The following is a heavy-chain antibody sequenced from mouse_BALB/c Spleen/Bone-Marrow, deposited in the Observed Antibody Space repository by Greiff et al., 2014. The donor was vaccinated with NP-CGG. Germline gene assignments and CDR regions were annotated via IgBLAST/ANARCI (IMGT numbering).Heavy chain of an antibody. V-gene: IGHV5-9-1*01. J-gene: IGHJ2*01. CDR1: GFTFSSYA. CDR2: ISSGGSYT. D-gene: IGHD1-1*01. CDR3: ARFITSLVYFDY. Sequence: VQSGGGLVKPGGSLRLSCAASGFTFSSYAMSWVRQTPEKRLEWVATISSGGSYTYYPDSVKGRFTISRDNAKNTLYLQMSSLRSEDTAMYYCARFITSLVYFDYWGQGTTLTVSS.